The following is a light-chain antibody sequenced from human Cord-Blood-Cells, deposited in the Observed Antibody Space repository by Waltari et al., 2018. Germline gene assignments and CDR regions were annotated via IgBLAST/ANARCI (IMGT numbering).Light chain of an antibody. J-gene: IGKJ1*01. V-gene: IGKV3-15*01. CDR3: QQYNNWWT. Sequence: EIVITQSPATLSVSPGERATLSCRASQGVSSNLAWYQQKPGQAPRLLIYGASTRATGIPARFIGSGSGTEFTLTISSLQSEDFAVYYCQQYNNWWTFGQGTKVEIK. CDR1: QGVSSN. CDR2: GAS.